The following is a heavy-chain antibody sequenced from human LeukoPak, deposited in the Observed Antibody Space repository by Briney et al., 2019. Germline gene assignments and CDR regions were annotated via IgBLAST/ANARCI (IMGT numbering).Heavy chain of an antibody. V-gene: IGHV1-18*01. Sequence: ASVKVSCKTSDYTFISYGITWVRQAPGQGLEWMGWISIYSGNTNYAQKFQGRVTMTTDTSTSTAYMELRSLRSDDTAVYYCARELADDNSGYHFDYWGQGTLVTVSS. CDR3: ARELADDNSGYHFDY. J-gene: IGHJ4*02. D-gene: IGHD3-22*01. CDR2: ISIYSGNT. CDR1: DYTFISYG.